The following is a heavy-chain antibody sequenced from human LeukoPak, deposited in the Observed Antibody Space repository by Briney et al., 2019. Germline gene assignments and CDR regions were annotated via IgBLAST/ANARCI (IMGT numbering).Heavy chain of an antibody. CDR3: ARLYYYDSSGYYPYYFDY. D-gene: IGHD3-22*01. CDR1: GGSVSSGTYY. Sequence: PSETLSLTCTVSGGSVSSGTYYRSWIRQPPGKGLEWIGYIYHSGSTTYNPSLKSRVTISVDTSKNQFSLKLSSMTAADTAVYYCARLYYYDSSGYYPYYFDYWGQGTLVTVSS. V-gene: IGHV4-61*01. J-gene: IGHJ4*02. CDR2: IYHSGST.